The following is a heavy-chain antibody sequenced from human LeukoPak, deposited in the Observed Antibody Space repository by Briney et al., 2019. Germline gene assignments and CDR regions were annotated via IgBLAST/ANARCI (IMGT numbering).Heavy chain of an antibody. Sequence: GGSLRLTCAASGFTFSSYWMSWVRQAPGKGLEWVSAISGSGGGTYYADSVKGRFTISRDNSKNTLYLQMNSLRAEDTAVYYCAKSSSSYSSSWLVDYWGQGTLVTVSS. D-gene: IGHD6-13*01. V-gene: IGHV3-23*01. J-gene: IGHJ4*02. CDR1: GFTFSSYW. CDR3: AKSSSSYSSSWLVDY. CDR2: ISGSGGGT.